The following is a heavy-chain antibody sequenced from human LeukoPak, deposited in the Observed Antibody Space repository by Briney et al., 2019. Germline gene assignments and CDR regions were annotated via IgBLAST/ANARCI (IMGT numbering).Heavy chain of an antibody. V-gene: IGHV4-34*01. CDR3: ARGIPRGHYYDSSGYRFDY. J-gene: IGHJ4*02. CDR2: INHSGST. CDR1: GGSFSGYY. D-gene: IGHD3-22*01. Sequence: SETLSHTCAVYGGSFSGYYWSWIRQPPGKGLEWIGEINHSGSTNYNPSLKSRVTISVDTSKNQFSLKLSSVTAADTAVYYCARGIPRGHYYDSSGYRFDYWGQGTLVTVSS.